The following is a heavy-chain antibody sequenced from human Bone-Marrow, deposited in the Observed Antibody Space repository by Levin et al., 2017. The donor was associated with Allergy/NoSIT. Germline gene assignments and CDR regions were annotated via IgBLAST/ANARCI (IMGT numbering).Heavy chain of an antibody. D-gene: IGHD4-17*01. CDR2: IGGSGGGST. CDR3: AKDRDDYGDYLFDY. CDR1: GFSFSSYV. V-gene: IGHV3-23*01. Sequence: GESLKISCAASGFSFSSYVMSWVRQAPGKGLEWVSGIGGSGGGSTDYADSVKGRFTITRDNSKNTLYLHMNSLRAEDTAVYYCAKDRDDYGDYLFDYWGQGILVTVSS. J-gene: IGHJ4*02.